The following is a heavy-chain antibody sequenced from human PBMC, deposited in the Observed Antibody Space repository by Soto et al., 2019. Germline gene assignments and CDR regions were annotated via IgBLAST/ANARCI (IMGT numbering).Heavy chain of an antibody. CDR2: IYYSGST. J-gene: IGHJ4*02. D-gene: IGHD6-13*01. CDR3: ARVFYSSSWPFDY. V-gene: IGHV4-59*01. CDR1: GGSISSYY. Sequence: PSETLSLTCTVSGGSISSYYWSWIRQPPGKGLEWIGYIYYSGSTNYNPSLKSRVTISVDTSKNQFSLKLSSVTAADTAVYYCARVFYSSSWPFDYWGQGTLVTVS.